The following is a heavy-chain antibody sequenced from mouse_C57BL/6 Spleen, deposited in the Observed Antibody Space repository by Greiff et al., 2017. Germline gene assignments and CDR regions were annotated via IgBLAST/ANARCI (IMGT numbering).Heavy chain of an antibody. CDR3: TKGLRRGFAY. J-gene: IGHJ3*01. CDR1: GFTFSNYW. Sequence: EVMLVESGGGLVQPGGSMKLSCVASGFTFSNYWMNWVRQSPEKGLEWVAQIRLKSDNYATHYAESVKGRFTISRDDSKSSVYLQMNNLRAEDTGIYYCTKGLRRGFAYWGQGTLVTVSA. CDR2: IRLKSDNYAT. V-gene: IGHV6-3*01. D-gene: IGHD2-4*01.